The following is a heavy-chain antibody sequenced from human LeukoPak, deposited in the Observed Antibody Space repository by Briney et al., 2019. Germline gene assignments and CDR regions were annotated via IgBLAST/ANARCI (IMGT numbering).Heavy chain of an antibody. CDR1: GFTFSSYA. CDR2: ISGSGGST. CDR3: AKQKLNASGSSNWFDP. Sequence: GGSLRLSCAASGFTFSSYAMSWVRQAPGKGLEWVSAISGSGGSTYYADSVKGRFTISRDNSKNTLYLQMNSLRVEDTAVYYCAKQKLNASGSSNWFDPWGQGTLVIVSS. J-gene: IGHJ5*02. V-gene: IGHV3-23*01. D-gene: IGHD3-10*01.